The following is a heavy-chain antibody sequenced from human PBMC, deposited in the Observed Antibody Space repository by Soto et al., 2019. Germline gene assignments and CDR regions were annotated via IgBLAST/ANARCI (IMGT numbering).Heavy chain of an antibody. CDR2: INPNSGGT. CDR1: GYTFTGYY. Sequence: GTSVKGTCKASGYTFTGYYMHWVRQAHGQGLEWMGWINPNSGGTNHAQKFQGWVTMTRDTSISTAYMELSRLRSDDTAVYYCARTPRYCSSTSCPEGGAFDIWGQGTMVTVSS. D-gene: IGHD2-2*01. CDR3: ARTPRYCSSTSCPEGGAFDI. J-gene: IGHJ3*02. V-gene: IGHV1-2*04.